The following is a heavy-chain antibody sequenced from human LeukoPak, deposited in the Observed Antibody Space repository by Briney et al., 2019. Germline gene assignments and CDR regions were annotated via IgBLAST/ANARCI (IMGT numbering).Heavy chain of an antibody. CDR1: GFIFSSYA. CDR2: IIGSDGST. Sequence: PGGSLRLSCAASGFIFSSYAMSWVRRAPGKGLEWVSAIIGSDGSTYYADSVKGRFTISRDNSKNTLFLQTNSLRAEDTAVYYCAKHQYSTGWYLNYWGQGTLVTVSS. D-gene: IGHD6-19*01. V-gene: IGHV3-23*01. J-gene: IGHJ4*02. CDR3: AKHQYSTGWYLNY.